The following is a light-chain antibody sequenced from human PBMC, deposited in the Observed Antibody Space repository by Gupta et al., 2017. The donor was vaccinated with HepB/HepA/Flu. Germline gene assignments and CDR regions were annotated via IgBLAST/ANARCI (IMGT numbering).Light chain of an antibody. J-gene: IGLJ2*01. Sequence: QSALTQPASVSGSPGQSITISCTGPSSDVGGYNYVSWYQQHPGNAPKLMISDVSHRPSGVSNRFSGSKSGNTASLTISGLQAEDEADYYCSSYTSSTTHVVFGGGTKLTVL. CDR2: DVS. CDR1: SSDVGGYNY. CDR3: SSYTSSTTHVV. V-gene: IGLV2-14*03.